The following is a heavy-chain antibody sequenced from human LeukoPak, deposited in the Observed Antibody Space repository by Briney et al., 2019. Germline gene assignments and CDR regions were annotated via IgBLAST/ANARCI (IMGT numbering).Heavy chain of an antibody. CDR3: AKAPEEGTAMAIFDY. CDR1: GFTFSDYG. J-gene: IGHJ4*02. V-gene: IGHV3-33*06. D-gene: IGHD5-18*01. CDR2: IWYDGSNK. Sequence: PGGSLRLSCAASGFTFSDYGMHWVRQAPGKGLEWVAVIWYDGSNKYYADSVKGRFTISRDNSKNTLYLQMNSLRAEDTAVYYCAKAPEEGTAMAIFDYWGQGTLVTVSS.